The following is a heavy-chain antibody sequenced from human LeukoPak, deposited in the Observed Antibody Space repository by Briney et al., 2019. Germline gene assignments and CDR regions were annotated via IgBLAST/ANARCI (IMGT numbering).Heavy chain of an antibody. V-gene: IGHV3-33*06. D-gene: IGHD6-19*01. Sequence: GGSLRLSSAASGFTFSSYGMHWVRQAPGKGLEWVAVIWYDGSNKYYADSVKGRFTISRDNSKNTLYLQMNSLRAEDTAVYYCAKDAGYSSGWYDYWGQGTLVTVSS. CDR2: IWYDGSNK. CDR3: AKDAGYSSGWYDY. J-gene: IGHJ4*02. CDR1: GFTFSSYG.